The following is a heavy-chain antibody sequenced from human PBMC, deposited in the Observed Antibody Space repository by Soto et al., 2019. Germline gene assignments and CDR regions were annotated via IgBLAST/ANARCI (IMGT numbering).Heavy chain of an antibody. Sequence: PGGSLRLSCAASGFTFSSYAMHWVRQAPGKGLEWVAVISYDGSNKYYADSVKGRFTISRDNSKNTLYLQMNSLRAEDTAVYYCARDRDWSSSWYEVLAYWGQGTLVTVS. CDR3: ARDRDWSSSWYEVLAY. CDR2: ISYDGSNK. D-gene: IGHD6-13*01. V-gene: IGHV3-30-3*01. CDR1: GFTFSSYA. J-gene: IGHJ4*02.